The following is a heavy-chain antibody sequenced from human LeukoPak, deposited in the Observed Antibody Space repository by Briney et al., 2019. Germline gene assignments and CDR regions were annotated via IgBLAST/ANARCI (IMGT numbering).Heavy chain of an antibody. CDR1: GVTFSYYW. CDR3: VREGGYDPFEN. Sequence: PGGSLRLSCAASGVTFSYYWMHWVRQALGKGLVWVSRIGSDGSSTSYAGSVKGRFTISRDNAKNTLYLQMNSLRAEDTALYYCVREGGYDPFENWGQGTLVTVSS. J-gene: IGHJ4*02. V-gene: IGHV3-74*01. CDR2: IGSDGSST. D-gene: IGHD5-12*01.